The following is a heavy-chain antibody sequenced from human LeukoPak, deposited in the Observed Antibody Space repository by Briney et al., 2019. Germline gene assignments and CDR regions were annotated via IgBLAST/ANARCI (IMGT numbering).Heavy chain of an antibody. CDR1: GFTFSSYA. CDR2: ISGSGRGGRT. Sequence: GGSLRLSCAASGFTFSSYAMSWVRQAPGKGLEWVSAISGSGRGGRTYYADSVKGRFTISRDDSKNTLYLQMNSLRAEDTAVYFCANGYYGSGDIDYWGQGTLVTVSS. V-gene: IGHV3-23*01. D-gene: IGHD3-10*01. CDR3: ANGYYGSGDIDY. J-gene: IGHJ4*02.